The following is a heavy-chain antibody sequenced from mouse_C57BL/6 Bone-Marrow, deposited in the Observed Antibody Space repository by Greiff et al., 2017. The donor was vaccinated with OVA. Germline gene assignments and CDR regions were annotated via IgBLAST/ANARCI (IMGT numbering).Heavy chain of an antibody. V-gene: IGHV14-1*01. CDR2: IDPEDGDT. D-gene: IGHD1-1*01. CDR1: GFNIKDYY. Sequence: EVQLQQSGAELVRPGASVKLSCTASGFNIKDYYMHWVKQRPEQGLEWIGRIDPEDGDTEYAPKFQGQATMTADTSSNTAYLQLSSLTTEDTAVYYCTALTTVAPWFAYWGQGTLGTVSA. J-gene: IGHJ3*01. CDR3: TALTTVAPWFAY.